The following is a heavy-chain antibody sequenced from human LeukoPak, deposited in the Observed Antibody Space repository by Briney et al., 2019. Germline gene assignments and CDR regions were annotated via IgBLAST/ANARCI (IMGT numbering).Heavy chain of an antibody. J-gene: IGHJ5*02. CDR2: IYYSGST. CDR1: GGSISSGGYY. Sequence: SETLSLTCTASGGSISSGGYYWSWIRQHPGKGLEWIGYIYYSGSTYYNPSLKSRVTISVDTSKNQFSLKLSSVTAADTAVYYCVIAARTGWFDLWGQGTLVTVSS. V-gene: IGHV4-31*03. D-gene: IGHD6-6*01. CDR3: VIAARTGWFDL.